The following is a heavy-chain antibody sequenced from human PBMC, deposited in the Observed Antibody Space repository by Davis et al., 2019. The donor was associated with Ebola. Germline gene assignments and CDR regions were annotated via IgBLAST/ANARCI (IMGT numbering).Heavy chain of an antibody. Sequence: GGSLRLSCVASGFTFSAYEMNWVRQGPGKGLEWISYIDRDSATVYNTDSVKGRFTISRDNAKNSLYLQMNSLKTEDTAVYYCTRTYGVGVDYWGQGTLVTVSS. CDR3: TRTYGVGVDY. CDR2: IDRDSATV. V-gene: IGHV3-48*03. CDR1: GFTFSAYE. J-gene: IGHJ4*02. D-gene: IGHD4-17*01.